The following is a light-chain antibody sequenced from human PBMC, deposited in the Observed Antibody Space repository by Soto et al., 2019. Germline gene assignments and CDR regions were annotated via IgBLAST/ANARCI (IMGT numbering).Light chain of an antibody. CDR3: QQRDTWPLFT. Sequence: IVLTQSPATLSLSPGERATLSCRASRSINSYLAWYQQKPGQAPRLLIYDASNRATGIPARFSGSGSGTDFTLTISSLEPEDFAVYYCQQRDTWPLFTFGQGTKLEIK. CDR1: RSINSY. J-gene: IGKJ2*01. CDR2: DAS. V-gene: IGKV3-11*01.